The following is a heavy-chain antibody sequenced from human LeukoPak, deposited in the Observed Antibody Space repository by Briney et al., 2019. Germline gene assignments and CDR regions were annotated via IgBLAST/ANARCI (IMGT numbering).Heavy chain of an antibody. Sequence: PGGSLRLSCAASGFTFSSYEMNWVRQAPGKGLEWVSYISSSGSTIYYADSVKGRFTISRDNAKTSLYLQMNSLRAEDTAVYYCASRRDYGDYCFDYWGQGTLVTVSS. J-gene: IGHJ4*02. V-gene: IGHV3-48*03. CDR3: ASRRDYGDYCFDY. CDR1: GFTFSSYE. CDR2: ISSSGSTI. D-gene: IGHD4-17*01.